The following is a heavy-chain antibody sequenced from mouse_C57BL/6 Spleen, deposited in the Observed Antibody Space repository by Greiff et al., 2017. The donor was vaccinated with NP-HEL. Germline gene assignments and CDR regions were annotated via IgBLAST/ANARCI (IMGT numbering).Heavy chain of an antibody. CDR3: ASELGNYFDY. D-gene: IGHD4-1*01. J-gene: IGHJ2*01. V-gene: IGHV1-82*01. CDR1: GYAFSSSW. CDR2: IYPGDGDT. Sequence: QVQLQQSGPELVKPGASVKISCKASGYAFSSSWMNWVKQRPGKGLEWIGRIYPGDGDTNYNGKFKGKATLTADKSSSTAYMQLSSLTSADSAVYFCASELGNYFDYWGQGTTLTVSS.